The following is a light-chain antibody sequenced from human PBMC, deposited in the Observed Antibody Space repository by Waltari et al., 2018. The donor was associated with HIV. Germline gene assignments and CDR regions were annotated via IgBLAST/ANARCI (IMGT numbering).Light chain of an antibody. CDR1: QTISSY. CDR2: GAS. J-gene: IGKJ2*01. V-gene: IGKV1-39*01. CDR3: QQSYSTPRT. Sequence: DIQMTQSPSSLSASVGDRVTITCRASQTISSYLNGYQQKPGKAPMLLIYGASTLHSGVPSRFSGSGSGTDFTLTISSLQPEDFATYYCQQSYSTPRTFGQGTKLEIK.